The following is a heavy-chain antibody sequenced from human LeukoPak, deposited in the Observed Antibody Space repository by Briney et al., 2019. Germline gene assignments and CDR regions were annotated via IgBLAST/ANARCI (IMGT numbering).Heavy chain of an antibody. Sequence: GGSLRLSCAASGFTFSSYGMHWVRQAPGKGLEWVAFIRYDGSNKYYADSVKGRFTISRDNSKNTLYLQMNSLRAEDTAVYYCAKDPKGATTARPNWFDPWGQGTLVTVSS. J-gene: IGHJ5*02. CDR2: IRYDGSNK. V-gene: IGHV3-30*02. D-gene: IGHD1-26*01. CDR3: AKDPKGATTARPNWFDP. CDR1: GFTFSSYG.